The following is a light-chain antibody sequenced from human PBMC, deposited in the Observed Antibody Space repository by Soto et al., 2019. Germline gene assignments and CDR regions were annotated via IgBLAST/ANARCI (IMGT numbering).Light chain of an antibody. V-gene: IGKV3-20*01. CDR3: RQYGSSPT. J-gene: IGKJ1*01. CDR1: QRISRN. CDR2: GAS. Sequence: EIVMTQSPATLSVSPGESATLSCRASQRISRNLAWYQQKPGQAPRLLIYGASSRATGIPDRFSGSGSGTDFTLTISRLEPEDFAVYYCRQYGSSPTFGQGTKVDIK.